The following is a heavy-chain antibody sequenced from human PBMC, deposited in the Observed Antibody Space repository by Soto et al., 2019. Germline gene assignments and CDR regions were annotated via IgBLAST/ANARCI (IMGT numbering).Heavy chain of an antibody. J-gene: IGHJ6*02. CDR1: GYTFTSYA. D-gene: IGHD2-15*01. V-gene: IGHV1-3*01. CDR3: ARVGAGIVGGMDV. Sequence: QVQLVQSGAEVKKPGASVKVSCKASGYTFTSYAMHWVRQAPGQRLEWMGWINAGNGNTKYSQKFQGRVTITRDTSARTASMELSSLRSEDTAVYYCARVGAGIVGGMDVWGQGTTVTVSS. CDR2: INAGNGNT.